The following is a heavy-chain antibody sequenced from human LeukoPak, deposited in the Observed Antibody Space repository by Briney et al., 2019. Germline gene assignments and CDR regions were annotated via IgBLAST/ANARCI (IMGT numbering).Heavy chain of an antibody. Sequence: GGSLRLSCAASGFTFSNYALHWVRQAPGKGLEWVAVISNDGSNKYFADSVKGRFTISRDNSKNTLYLQMNSLRAEDTAVYYCARSLVIRRYFDYWGQGTLVTVSS. V-gene: IGHV3-30-3*01. CDR3: ARSLVIRRYFDY. CDR2: ISNDGSNK. J-gene: IGHJ4*02. D-gene: IGHD2-21*01. CDR1: GFTFSNYA.